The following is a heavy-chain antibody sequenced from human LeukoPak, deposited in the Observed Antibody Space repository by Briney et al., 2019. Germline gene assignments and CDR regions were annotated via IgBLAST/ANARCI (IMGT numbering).Heavy chain of an antibody. CDR2: IKQDGSDK. D-gene: IGHD3-9*01. Sequence: GGSLRLSCAASGFTFSNYWMTWVRQAPGKGLEWVASIKQDGSDKYYVDSVKGRCTISRDNAKKSLYLQMNSLRAEDTAVYYCAKSGDYDILTGYLDYWGRGTLVTVSS. CDR3: AKSGDYDILTGYLDY. J-gene: IGHJ4*02. V-gene: IGHV3-7*01. CDR1: GFTFSNYW.